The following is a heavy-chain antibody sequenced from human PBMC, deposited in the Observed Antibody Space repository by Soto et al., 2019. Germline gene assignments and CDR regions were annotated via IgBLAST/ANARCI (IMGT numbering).Heavy chain of an antibody. Sequence: QVQLQESGPGLVKPSETLSLTCTVSGGSITPYYWSWIRQPPGKRLEWIGYISSSGFTNYNPTLNSRVTMSVDTSKNPFSLKLSSVTAADTAVYYCVRDCYSSSCFDLWGQGTLVTVSS. D-gene: IGHD6-13*01. V-gene: IGHV4-59*01. CDR2: ISSSGFT. CDR1: GGSITPYY. CDR3: VRDCYSSSCFDL. J-gene: IGHJ4*02.